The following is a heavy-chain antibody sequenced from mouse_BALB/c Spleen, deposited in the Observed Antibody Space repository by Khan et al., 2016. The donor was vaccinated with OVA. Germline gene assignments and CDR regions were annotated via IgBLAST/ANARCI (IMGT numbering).Heavy chain of an antibody. CDR1: GYTFTDYA. CDR2: ISTYSGNT. D-gene: IGHD2-1*01. Sequence: QVQLKESGPELVRPGVSVKISCKGSGYTFTDYAMHWVKQSHAKSLEWIGVISTYSGNTNYNQKFKGKATMTVDKSSSTAYMELARLTSEDSAIYYCARNIYYGTGDYAMDYWGQGTSVTVSS. CDR3: ARNIYYGTGDYAMDY. V-gene: IGHV1S137*01. J-gene: IGHJ4*01.